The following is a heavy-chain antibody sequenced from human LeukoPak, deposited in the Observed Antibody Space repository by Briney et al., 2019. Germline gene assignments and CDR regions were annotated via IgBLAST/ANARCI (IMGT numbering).Heavy chain of an antibody. V-gene: IGHV3-53*01. CDR3: AREYSIRSGYSYYYYMDV. CDR1: GFTVSSNY. Sequence: GGSLRLSCAASGFTVSSNYMSWVRQAPGKGLEWVSVIYSGGSTYYADSVKGRFTISRDNSKNTLYLQMNSLRAEDTAVYYCAREYSIRSGYSYYYYMDVWGKGTTVTVSS. J-gene: IGHJ6*03. D-gene: IGHD3-3*01. CDR2: IYSGGST.